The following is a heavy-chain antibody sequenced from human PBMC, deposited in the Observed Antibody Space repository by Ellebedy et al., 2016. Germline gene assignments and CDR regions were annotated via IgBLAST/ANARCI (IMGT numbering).Heavy chain of an antibody. CDR3: AYRPPEHFGSSNYYFFEY. D-gene: IGHD3-10*01. Sequence: TLSLTXTVSGFSLSLRGVGVGWIRQPPGKALEWLAFIYWDDDQRYSPPLRNRLTITKDTSKKEVVLTMTNLDPLDTATYYCAYRPPEHFGSSNYYFFEYWGQGALVTVSS. CDR2: IYWDDDQ. V-gene: IGHV2-5*02. CDR1: GFSLSLRGVG. J-gene: IGHJ4*02.